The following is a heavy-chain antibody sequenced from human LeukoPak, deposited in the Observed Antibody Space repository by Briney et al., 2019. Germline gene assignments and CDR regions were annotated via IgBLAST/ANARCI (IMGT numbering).Heavy chain of an antibody. Sequence: PSETLSLTCAVSGGSISSSNWWSWVRQPPGKGLEWIGEIYHSGSANYNPSLKSRVTISVDKSKNQFSLKLSSVTAADTAVYYCARDGEVGSYFDYWGQGTLVTVSS. V-gene: IGHV4-4*02. CDR1: GGSISSSNW. D-gene: IGHD3-10*01. CDR3: ARDGEVGSYFDY. CDR2: IYHSGSA. J-gene: IGHJ4*02.